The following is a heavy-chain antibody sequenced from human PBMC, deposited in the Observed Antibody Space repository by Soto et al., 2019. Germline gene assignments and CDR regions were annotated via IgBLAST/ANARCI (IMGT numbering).Heavy chain of an antibody. D-gene: IGHD2-2*03. Sequence: PSETLSLTCNVSGASISTTSYYWAWIRQSPGKGLAWIATVYYSGSTYYNPSLRSRVTISVDTSKNEFSLRLTSVTAADTGVYYCARLNGYCLRTNRHGYYCMDVRGQGTTVTVSS. CDR2: VYYSGST. CDR1: GASISTTSYY. J-gene: IGHJ6*02. V-gene: IGHV4-39*01. CDR3: ARLNGYCLRTNRHGYYCMDV.